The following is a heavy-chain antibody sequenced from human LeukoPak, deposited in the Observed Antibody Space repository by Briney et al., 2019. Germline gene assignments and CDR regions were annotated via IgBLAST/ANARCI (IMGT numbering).Heavy chain of an antibody. J-gene: IGHJ4*02. CDR2: ISSSSSTI. Sequence: PGGSLRLSCAASGFTFSSYSMNWVRQAPGKGLEWVSYISSSSSTIYYADSVKGRVTISRDDAKNTLYLHMNSLRDDDTAVYYCATDQRYAFDYWGQGILVTVSS. CDR3: ATDQRYAFDY. V-gene: IGHV3-48*02. CDR1: GFTFSSYS. D-gene: IGHD3-9*01.